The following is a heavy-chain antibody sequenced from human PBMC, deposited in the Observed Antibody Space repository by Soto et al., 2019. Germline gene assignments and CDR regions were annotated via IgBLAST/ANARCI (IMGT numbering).Heavy chain of an antibody. V-gene: IGHV1-69*02. CDR3: ASKNCSSTSCYARGDYYMDV. CDR2: IIPILGIA. CDR1: GGTLSSYT. Sequence: SVKVSCKASGGTLSSYTISWVRQAPGQGLEWMGRIIPILGIANYAQKFQGRVTITADKSTSTAYMELSSLRSEDTAVYYCASKNCSSTSCYARGDYYMDVWGKGTTVTAP. D-gene: IGHD2-2*01. J-gene: IGHJ6*03.